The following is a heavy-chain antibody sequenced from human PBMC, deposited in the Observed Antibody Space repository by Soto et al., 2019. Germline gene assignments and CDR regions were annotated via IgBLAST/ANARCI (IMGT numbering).Heavy chain of an antibody. V-gene: IGHV4-39*01. J-gene: IGHJ5*02. Sequence: PSETLSLTCTVSGGSISSSSYYWGWIRQPPGKGLEWIGSIYYSGSTYYNPSLKSRVTISVDTSKNQFSLKLSSVTAADTAVYYCATTEGGYDGLNWFDPWGQGTLVTVSS. CDR3: ATTEGGYDGLNWFDP. CDR1: GGSISSSSYY. D-gene: IGHD5-12*01. CDR2: IYYSGST.